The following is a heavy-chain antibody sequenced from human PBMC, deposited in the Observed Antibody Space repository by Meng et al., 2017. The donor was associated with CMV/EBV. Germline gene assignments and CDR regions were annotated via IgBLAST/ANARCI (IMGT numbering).Heavy chain of an antibody. CDR2: ISYDGSNK. J-gene: IGHJ4*02. CDR3: ARVGGIAAADSFDY. D-gene: IGHD6-13*01. Sequence: VQLVGWGGGVGQPGRSRRLSCAASGFTFSSYAMHWVRQAPGKGLEWVAVISYDGSNKYYADSVKGRFTISRDNSKNTLYLQMNSLRAEDTAVYYCARVGGIAAADSFDYWGQGTLVTVSS. CDR1: GFTFSSYA. V-gene: IGHV3-30-3*01.